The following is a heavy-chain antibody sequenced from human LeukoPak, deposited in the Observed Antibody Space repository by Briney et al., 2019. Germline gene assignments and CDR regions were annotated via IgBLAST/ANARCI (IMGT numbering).Heavy chain of an antibody. V-gene: IGHV3-23*01. Sequence: GGSLRLSCAASGFTFSAYAMTWVRQAPGKGLEGVSAINSYGTNTYDAASVKGRFPISRDNSNNTLFLQMNRLRAEDTAVYYCAKRVSGRYSSGWYFDDWGRGTLVTVSS. CDR2: INSYGTNT. CDR1: GFTFSAYA. D-gene: IGHD6-19*01. CDR3: AKRVSGRYSSGWYFDD. J-gene: IGHJ4*02.